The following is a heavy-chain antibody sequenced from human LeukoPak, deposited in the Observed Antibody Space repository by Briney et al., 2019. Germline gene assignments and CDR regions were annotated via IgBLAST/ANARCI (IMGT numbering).Heavy chain of an antibody. J-gene: IGHJ4*02. CDR2: IRYDGSNK. Sequence: GGSLRLSCAASGFTFSSYGMHWVRQAPGKGLEWVAFIRYDGSNKYYADSVKGRFTISRDNSKNTLYLQMNSLRAEDTAVYYCAKDLTAMVGYYFDYWGQGTLVTVSS. V-gene: IGHV3-30*02. CDR1: GFTFSSYG. CDR3: AKDLTAMVGYYFDY. D-gene: IGHD5-18*01.